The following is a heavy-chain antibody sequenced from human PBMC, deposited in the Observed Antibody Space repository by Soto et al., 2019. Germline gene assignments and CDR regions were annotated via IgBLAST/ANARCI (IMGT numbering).Heavy chain of an antibody. CDR3: ARHAYHYDTPPHYDSFDI. CDR2: ISAYNGNT. J-gene: IGHJ3*02. V-gene: IGHV1-18*04. Sequence: ASVKVSCKASGYTFTSYGISWVRQAPGQGLEWMGWISAYNGNTNYAQKLQGRVTMTTDTSTSTAYMELRSLRSDDTAVYYCARHAYHYDTPPHYDSFDIWGQGTMVTVSS. D-gene: IGHD3-22*01. CDR1: GYTFTSYG.